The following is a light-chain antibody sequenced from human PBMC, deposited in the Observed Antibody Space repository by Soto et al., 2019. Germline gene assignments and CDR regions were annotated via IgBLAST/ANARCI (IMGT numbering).Light chain of an antibody. J-gene: IGKJ2*01. CDR1: QSLLSINGYNY. Sequence: IVMTQSPLSLPVTPGEPASISCLSSQSLLSINGYNYLDWYLQKPGQSTQLLIYLGSNRASWVPERLSGGASGTDFTMKISRVEAEDVGLYYCMQALQTPYTFGQGTKVDIK. CDR2: LGS. V-gene: IGKV2-28*01. CDR3: MQALQTPYT.